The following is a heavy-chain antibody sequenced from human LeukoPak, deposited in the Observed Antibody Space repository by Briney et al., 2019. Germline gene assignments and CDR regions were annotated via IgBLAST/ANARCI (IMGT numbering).Heavy chain of an antibody. CDR3: AGLGITMIGGV. CDR2: ISSSGSTI. CDR1: GFTFSSYE. Sequence: GGSLRLSCAASGFTFSSYEMNWVRQAPGKGLEWVSYISSSGSTIYYADSVKGRFTISRDNAKNSLYLQMNSLRAEDTAVYYCAGLGITMIGGVWGKGTAVTISS. D-gene: IGHD3-10*02. J-gene: IGHJ6*04. V-gene: IGHV3-48*03.